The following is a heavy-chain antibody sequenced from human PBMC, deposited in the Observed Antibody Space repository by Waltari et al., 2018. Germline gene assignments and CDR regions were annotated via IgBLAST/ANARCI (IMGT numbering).Heavy chain of an antibody. CDR2: IYSGGST. CDR3: ARSRYDYGDAFDI. V-gene: IGHV3-53*01. Sequence: EVQLVESGGGLIQPGGSLRLSCAASGFTVSSNYMSWVRQAPGKGLEWVSVIYSGGSTYYTDSVKGRFTISRDNSKNTLYLQMNSLRAEDTAVYYYARSRYDYGDAFDIWGQGTMVTVSS. J-gene: IGHJ3*02. CDR1: GFTVSSNY. D-gene: IGHD4-17*01.